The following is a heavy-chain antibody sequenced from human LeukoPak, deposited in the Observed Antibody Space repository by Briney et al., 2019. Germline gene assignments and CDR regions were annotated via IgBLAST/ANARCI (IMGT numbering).Heavy chain of an antibody. J-gene: IGHJ5*02. V-gene: IGHV3-23*01. Sequence: GGSLRLSCAASGFTFSSYAMSWVRQAPGKGLEWVSAISGSGVSTFYADSVKGRFTISRDNSKDTLYLQMNSLRAEDTAVYYCAKDADDRLVWFGEISWFDPWGQGTLVTVSS. CDR2: ISGSGVST. CDR1: GFTFSSYA. D-gene: IGHD3-10*01. CDR3: AKDADDRLVWFGEISWFDP.